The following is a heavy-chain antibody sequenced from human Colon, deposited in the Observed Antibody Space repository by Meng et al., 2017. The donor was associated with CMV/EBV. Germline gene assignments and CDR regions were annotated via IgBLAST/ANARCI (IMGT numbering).Heavy chain of an antibody. D-gene: IGHD3-22*01. CDR3: ARDRSSYRVYYYYGMDV. Sequence: GESLKISCAASGFTFSSYAMHWVRQAPGKGLEWVAVISYDGTNTHYADSVKGRFTISRDNSKNTLYLQMNSLRAEDTAVYYCARDRSSYRVYYYYGMDVWGQGTTVTVSS. CDR1: GFTFSSYA. CDR2: ISYDGTNT. J-gene: IGHJ6*01. V-gene: IGHV3-30-3*01.